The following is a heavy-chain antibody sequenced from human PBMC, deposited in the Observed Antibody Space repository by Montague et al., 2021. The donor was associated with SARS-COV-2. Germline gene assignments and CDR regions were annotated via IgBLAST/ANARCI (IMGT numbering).Heavy chain of an antibody. CDR1: GFSLSTNGVG. CDR2: IYWDDDK. CDR3: AHRTIRVASGGYDY. Sequence: PALVKPTQTLTLTCTFSGFSLSTNGVGVGWIRQPPGKALEWLALIYWDDDKRYSPSLKSRLTITKDTSKNQVVLTMTNMDPVDTATYYCAHRTIRVASGGYDYWGQGTLVTVSS. J-gene: IGHJ4*02. D-gene: IGHD3-22*01. V-gene: IGHV2-5*02.